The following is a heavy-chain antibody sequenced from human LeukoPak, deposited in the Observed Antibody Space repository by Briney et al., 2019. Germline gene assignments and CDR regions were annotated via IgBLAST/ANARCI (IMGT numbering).Heavy chain of an antibody. D-gene: IGHD3-22*01. Sequence: PSETLSLTCTVSGGSISSSIYYWGWIRQPPGKGLEWIGSIYYSGSTYYNPSLKSRVTISADKSKNQFSLKLTSVTAADTAFYYCARARTNYYYDSSGYTTRGGFFDSWGLGTLVTVSS. V-gene: IGHV4-39*07. CDR1: GGSISSSIYY. CDR2: IYYSGST. J-gene: IGHJ4*02. CDR3: ARARTNYYYDSSGYTTRGGFFDS.